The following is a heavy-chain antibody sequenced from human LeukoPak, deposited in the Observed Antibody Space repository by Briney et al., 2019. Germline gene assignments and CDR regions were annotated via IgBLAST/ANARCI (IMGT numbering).Heavy chain of an antibody. CDR1: GFTFSSYA. J-gene: IGHJ4*02. D-gene: IGHD6-19*01. Sequence: PGRSLRLSCAASGFTFSSYAMHWVRQAPGKGLEWVAVISYDGSNKYYADSGTGRFTISRDNSKNTLYLQMNSLRAEDTAVYYCARGGNGYSSGWYVRYFDYWGQGTLVTVSS. CDR2: ISYDGSNK. CDR3: ARGGNGYSSGWYVRYFDY. V-gene: IGHV3-30*04.